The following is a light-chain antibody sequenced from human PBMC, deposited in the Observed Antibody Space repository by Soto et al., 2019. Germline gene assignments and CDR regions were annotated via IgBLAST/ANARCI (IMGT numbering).Light chain of an antibody. CDR3: QNYNSYSEA. CDR1: QTISSW. V-gene: IGKV1-5*03. Sequence: DIQMTQSPCTLSAPAEDRVPITFRASQTISSWLAWYQQKPGKAPKLLIYQASTLKSGVPSRFSGSGSGTEFTLTISSLQPDDFATYYCQNYNSYSEACGQGNRGDIK. CDR2: QAS. J-gene: IGKJ1*01.